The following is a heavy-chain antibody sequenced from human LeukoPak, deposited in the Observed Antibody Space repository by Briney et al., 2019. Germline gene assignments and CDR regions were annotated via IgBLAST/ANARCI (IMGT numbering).Heavy chain of an antibody. Sequence: SETLSLTCTVSGGSISSGDYYWSWIRQPPGKGLEWIGYIYYSGSTYYNPSLKSRVTIPVDTSKNQFSLKLSSVTAADTAVYYCARDQLGTSSYVWGQGTLVTVSS. D-gene: IGHD5-18*01. CDR1: GGSISSGDYY. CDR3: ARDQLGTSSYV. CDR2: IYYSGST. V-gene: IGHV4-30-4*01. J-gene: IGHJ4*02.